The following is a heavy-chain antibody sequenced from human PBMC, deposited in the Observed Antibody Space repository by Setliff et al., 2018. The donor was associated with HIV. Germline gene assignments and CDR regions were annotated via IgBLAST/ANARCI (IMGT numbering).Heavy chain of an antibody. CDR3: TRDGAYHNFWSGYFFVY. CDR2: IRNKAYAGTT. J-gene: IGHJ4*02. D-gene: IGHD3-3*01. V-gene: IGHV3-49*04. Sequence: PGESLKISCTASGFIFGDYSMTWVRQAPGKGLEWIGFIRNKAYAGTTEYAASVKGRFTISRDDSKNTTYLQMNSLRTEDTAIYYCTRDGAYHNFWSGYFFVYWGPGALVTVSS. CDR1: GFIFGDYS.